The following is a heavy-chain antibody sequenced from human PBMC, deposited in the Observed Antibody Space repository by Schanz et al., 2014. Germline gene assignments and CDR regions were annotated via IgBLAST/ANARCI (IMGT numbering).Heavy chain of an antibody. J-gene: IGHJ4*02. V-gene: IGHV1-18*01. CDR3: ARDRDQWDGNYLDY. CDR2: ISGYNGNT. CDR1: GYTFTVYY. Sequence: QVQLVQSGAEVKKPGASVKVSCKASGYTFTVYYMHWVRQAPGQGLEWMGYISGYNGNTNYAPKVQGRVTMTTDTSTSTAYMELRSLTSDDSAVYYCARDRDQWDGNYLDYWGQGTLVTVSS. D-gene: IGHD1-26*01.